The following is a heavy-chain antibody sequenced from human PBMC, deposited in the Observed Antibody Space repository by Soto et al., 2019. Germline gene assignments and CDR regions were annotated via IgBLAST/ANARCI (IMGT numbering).Heavy chain of an antibody. J-gene: IGHJ3*01. V-gene: IGHV1-2*02. Sequence: DSVKVSCKHSGYTFTGYYLHLERQAPGHGLEWIGWINPNSGGTKYAQKFQGRVTMTRDPFFRIAYMELSRVXSGDTAVYCCARALGGLVPXSALDLSEQGTMVTV. CDR1: GYTFTGYY. CDR2: INPNSGGT. D-gene: IGHD6-19*01. CDR3: ARALGGLVPXSALDL.